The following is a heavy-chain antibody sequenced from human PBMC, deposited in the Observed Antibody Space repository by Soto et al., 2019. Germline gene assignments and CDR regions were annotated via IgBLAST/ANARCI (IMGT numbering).Heavy chain of an antibody. CDR2: IGGDNGNT. CDR1: GYTLTNYG. CDR3: ARDRRIRARNFDY. Sequence: QVQLVQSGAEVKKPGASVKVSCKASGYTLTNYGISWVRQAPGQGLEWMGWIGGDNGNTNYAQSLQGRVTMSRDTSTSTAYMELRSLGSDDTAVYYGARDRRIRARNFDYWGQGTLVTVSS. V-gene: IGHV1-18*01. J-gene: IGHJ4*02. D-gene: IGHD3-10*01.